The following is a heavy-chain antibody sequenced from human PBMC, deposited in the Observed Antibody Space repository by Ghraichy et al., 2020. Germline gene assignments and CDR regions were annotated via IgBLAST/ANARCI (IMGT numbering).Heavy chain of an antibody. D-gene: IGHD6-6*01. CDR1: GFTFSTFA. CDR3: TRDRSSSGDNYFDY. V-gene: IGHV3-30*04. J-gene: IGHJ4*02. CDR2: ISYDGNDQ. Sequence: GESLRLSCAASGFTFSTFAMHWVRQAPGKGLEWVALISYDGNDQYYADSVKGRFTISRDKSKNMLSLQMNSLRPEDTAVYYCTRDRSSSGDNYFDYWGQGTLVTVSS.